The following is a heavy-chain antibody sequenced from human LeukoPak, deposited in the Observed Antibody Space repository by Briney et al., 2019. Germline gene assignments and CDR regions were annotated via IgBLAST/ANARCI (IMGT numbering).Heavy chain of an antibody. Sequence: PGGSLRLSCAASGFTFSGSAVHWVRQASGKGLEWVGRIRSKANSYATAYAASVKGRFTISRDDSKNTAYLQMNSLKTEDTAVYCCTRRSSGWTNYYFDYWGQGTLVTVSS. D-gene: IGHD6-19*01. V-gene: IGHV3-73*01. J-gene: IGHJ4*02. CDR2: IRSKANSYAT. CDR3: TRRSSGWTNYYFDY. CDR1: GFTFSGSA.